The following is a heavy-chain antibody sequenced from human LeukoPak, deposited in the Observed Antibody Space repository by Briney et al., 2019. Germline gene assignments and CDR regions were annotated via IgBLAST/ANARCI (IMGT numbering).Heavy chain of an antibody. J-gene: IGHJ4*02. CDR1: GYSISSGYY. V-gene: IGHV4-38-2*01. D-gene: IGHD4-23*01. CDR2: MYHSGNT. Sequence: PSETLSLTCAVSGYSISSGYYWGWIRQPPGKGLDWIASMYHSGNTYYNPSLKSRVTISVDTSKNQFSLRLSSVTAADTAVYYCAKQGPTVVTHFDIWGQGTLVTVSS. CDR3: AKQGPTVVTHFDI.